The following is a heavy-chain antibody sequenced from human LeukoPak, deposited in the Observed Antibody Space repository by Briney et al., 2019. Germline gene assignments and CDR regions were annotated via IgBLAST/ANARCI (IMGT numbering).Heavy chain of an antibody. Sequence: GGSLRLSCAASGFTFNTYSMDWVRQAPGKGLEWISYISESSDTIYYADSVKGRFTISRDNAKNSLYLQMNSLRAEDTALYYCARRFDYWGQGTLVTVSS. CDR3: ARRFDY. CDR2: ISESSDTI. CDR1: GFTFNTYS. V-gene: IGHV3-48*01. J-gene: IGHJ4*02.